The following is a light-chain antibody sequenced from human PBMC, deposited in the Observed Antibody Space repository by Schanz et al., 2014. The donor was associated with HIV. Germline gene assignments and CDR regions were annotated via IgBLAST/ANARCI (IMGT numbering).Light chain of an antibody. V-gene: IGLV2-14*01. CDR3: SSYTSTSTRV. CDR2: EVI. J-gene: IGLJ3*02. Sequence: QSALTQPPSVSGSPGQSITISCTGTSSDVGGYNHVSWYQQHPGKAPKLMIYEVIKRPSGVSHRFSGSKSGNTASLTISGLQAEDEADYYCSSYTSTSTRVFGGGTKLTVL. CDR1: SSDVGGYNH.